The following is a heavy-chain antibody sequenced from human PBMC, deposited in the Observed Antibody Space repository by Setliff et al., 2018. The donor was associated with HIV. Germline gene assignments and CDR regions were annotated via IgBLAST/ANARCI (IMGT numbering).Heavy chain of an antibody. Sequence: SETLSLTCTVSGGSISSGSYYWSWIRQPAGKGLEWIGRIYTSGSTNYNPSLKGRLTISRDNSKNTLYLQINSLRAEDTAVYYCARRPPDSYDSNGFRWYHYGMDVWGQGTTVTVSS. V-gene: IGHV4-61*02. CDR2: IYTSGST. CDR1: GGSISSGSYY. D-gene: IGHD3-22*01. J-gene: IGHJ6*02. CDR3: ARRPPDSYDSNGFRWYHYGMDV.